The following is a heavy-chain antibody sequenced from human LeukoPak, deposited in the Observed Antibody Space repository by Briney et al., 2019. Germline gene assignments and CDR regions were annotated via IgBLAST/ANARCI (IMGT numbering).Heavy chain of an antibody. Sequence: PGGSLRLSCAASGFTFNTYAMNWVRQAPGKGLEWVSAISDSGGSTYYADSVKGRLTISRDNSKNTVYLQIHRLRAEDTAVYYCAKGKGSSSSSIDWWGQGTLVTVSS. J-gene: IGHJ4*02. CDR1: GFTFNTYA. CDR2: ISDSGGST. CDR3: AKGKGSSSSSIDW. D-gene: IGHD2-15*01. V-gene: IGHV3-23*01.